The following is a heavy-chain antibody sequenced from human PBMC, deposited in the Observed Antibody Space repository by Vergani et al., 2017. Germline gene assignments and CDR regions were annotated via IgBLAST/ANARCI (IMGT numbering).Heavy chain of an antibody. J-gene: IGHJ4*02. Sequence: EVHLVESGGGLVQPGRSLRLSCSGSGFTLGDYAMTWVRQAPGKGLEWVAFIWSKPYGGTTEYAPSVKGRFTISRDDSKSIAYLQMSSLKAEDTAVYYCTTDVYYDILTGYYLHDYWGQGILVTVSS. CDR3: TTDVYYDILTGYYLHDY. V-gene: IGHV3-49*04. CDR2: IWSKPYGGTT. CDR1: GFTLGDYA. D-gene: IGHD3-9*01.